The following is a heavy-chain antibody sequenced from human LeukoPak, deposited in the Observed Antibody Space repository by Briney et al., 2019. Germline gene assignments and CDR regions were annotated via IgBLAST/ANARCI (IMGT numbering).Heavy chain of an antibody. V-gene: IGHV1-2*02. CDR2: INPNSGGT. Sequence: ASVKVSCKASGYTFTGYYMHWVRQAPGQGLEWMGWINPNSGGTNYAQKFQGRVTMTRDPSISTAYMELSRLRSDDTAVYYCAREGHDFWSGFTYYYYYYMDVWGKGTTVTVSS. CDR1: GYTFTGYY. D-gene: IGHD3-3*01. CDR3: AREGHDFWSGFTYYYYYYMDV. J-gene: IGHJ6*03.